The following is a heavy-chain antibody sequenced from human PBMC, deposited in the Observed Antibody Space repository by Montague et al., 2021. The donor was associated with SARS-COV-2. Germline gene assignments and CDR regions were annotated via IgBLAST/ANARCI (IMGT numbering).Heavy chain of an antibody. J-gene: IGHJ6*02. CDR1: GGAISSSSYY. Sequence: SETLSLTCTVSGGAISSSSYYWGWIRQPPGKGLKCIGSIYDSGSTYYNPSRKSRVTISVDTSKNQFSLKLGSVTAADTAVYYCARDGTLRFEILIGPRHYYYGMDVWGQGTTVTVSS. CDR3: ARDGTLRFEILIGPRHYYYGMDV. CDR2: IYDSGST. D-gene: IGHD3-9*01. V-gene: IGHV4-39*07.